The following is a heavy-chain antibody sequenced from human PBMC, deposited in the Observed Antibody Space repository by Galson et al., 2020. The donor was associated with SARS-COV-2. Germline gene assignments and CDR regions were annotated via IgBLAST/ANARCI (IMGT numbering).Heavy chain of an antibody. CDR1: ASSITSQSYN. V-gene: IGHV4-39*01. CDR2: ISYRGTT. J-gene: IGHJ4*02. Sequence: ASETLSLTCSVSASSITSQSYNWGWIRQAPGKGLEWIATISYRGTTYFNPSLRSRVTTSVDTSENPFSLSLKSVTAADTAVYYCARQVISSRYFNPKRGHYLDNWGQGILVPVSS. CDR3: ARQVISSRYFNPKRGHYLDN. D-gene: IGHD3-9*01.